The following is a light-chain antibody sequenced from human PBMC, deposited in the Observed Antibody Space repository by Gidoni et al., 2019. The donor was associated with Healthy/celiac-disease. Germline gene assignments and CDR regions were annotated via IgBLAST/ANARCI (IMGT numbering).Light chain of an antibody. CDR2: GAS. CDR1: QSVRSSY. J-gene: IGKJ1*01. Sequence: IVLTPSPGTLSLSPGERATLSCRASQSVRSSYLAWYQQKPGQAPRLRIYGASSRATGRPDRLSGSGSGTDLTRTISRLEHEDVAVYYCQQYGSSQTFGQGTKVEIK. CDR3: QQYGSSQT. V-gene: IGKV3-20*01.